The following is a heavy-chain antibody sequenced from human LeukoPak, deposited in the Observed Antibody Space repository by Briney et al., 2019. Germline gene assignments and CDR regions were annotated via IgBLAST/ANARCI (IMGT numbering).Heavy chain of an antibody. V-gene: IGHV4-31*03. J-gene: IGHJ6*02. D-gene: IGHD3-10*01. CDR3: ARGGKLWFGEEDV. Sequence: PSQTLSLTCTVSGGSISSGGYYWSWIRQHPGKGLEWIGYIYYSGSTYYNPSLKSRVTISVDTSKNQFSLKLSSVTAADTAVYYCARGGKLWFGEEDVWGQGTTVTVSS. CDR1: GGSISSGGYY. CDR2: IYYSGST.